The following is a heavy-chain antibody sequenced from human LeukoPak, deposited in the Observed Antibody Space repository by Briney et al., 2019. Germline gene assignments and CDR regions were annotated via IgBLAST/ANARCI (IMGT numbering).Heavy chain of an antibody. V-gene: IGHV3-23*01. CDR1: GFTFSNYA. CDR3: ARDPPGYSSSWYGTFDI. CDR2: IGGSSRST. J-gene: IGHJ3*02. Sequence: PEGSLRLSCAASGFTFSNYAMSWVRQAPGKGLEWVSTIGGSSRSTYYADSAKGRFTISRDNSKNTLYLQMNSLRDEDTAVYYCARDPPGYSSSWYGTFDIWGQGTMLTVSS. D-gene: IGHD6-13*01.